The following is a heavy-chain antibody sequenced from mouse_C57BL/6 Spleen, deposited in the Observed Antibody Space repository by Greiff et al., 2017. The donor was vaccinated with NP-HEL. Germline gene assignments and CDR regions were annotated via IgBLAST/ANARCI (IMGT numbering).Heavy chain of an antibody. CDR3: ARGDDYYFDY. J-gene: IGHJ2*01. Sequence: VQLQESGPELVKPGASVKISCKASGYAFSSSWMNWVKQRPGKGLEWIGRIYPGDGDTNYIGKFKGKATLTADKSSSTAYMQLSSLTSEDSAVYFCARGDDYYFDYWGQGTTLTVSS. V-gene: IGHV1-82*01. D-gene: IGHD2-4*01. CDR1: GYAFSSSW. CDR2: IYPGDGDT.